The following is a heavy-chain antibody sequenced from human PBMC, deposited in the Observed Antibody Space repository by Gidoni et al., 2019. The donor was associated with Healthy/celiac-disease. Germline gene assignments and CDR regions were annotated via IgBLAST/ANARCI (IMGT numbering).Heavy chain of an antibody. CDR3: ARQQLARLNWFDP. J-gene: IGHJ5*02. D-gene: IGHD5-18*01. V-gene: IGHV4-34*01. CDR1: VGSFSGYY. Sequence: QVQLQQWGAGLLKPSETLSLTCAVYVGSFSGYYWSWIRQPPGKGLEWIGEINHSGSTNYNPSLKSRVTISVDTSKNQFSLKLSSVTAADTAVYYCARQQLARLNWFDPWGQGTLVTVSS. CDR2: INHSGST.